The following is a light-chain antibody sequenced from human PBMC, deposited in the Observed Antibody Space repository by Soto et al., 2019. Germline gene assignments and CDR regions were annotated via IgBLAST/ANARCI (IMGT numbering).Light chain of an antibody. CDR3: QQYGSSSWT. CDR2: GAS. V-gene: IGKV3-20*01. Sequence: EIVFTQSPGTLSLSPGERATLSCRASQSVSSSYLAWYQQKPGQAPRLLIHGASSRATGIPDRFSGSGSGTDFTLTISXLEPEDFAVYYCQQYGSSSWTFGQGTKVDI. J-gene: IGKJ1*01. CDR1: QSVSSSY.